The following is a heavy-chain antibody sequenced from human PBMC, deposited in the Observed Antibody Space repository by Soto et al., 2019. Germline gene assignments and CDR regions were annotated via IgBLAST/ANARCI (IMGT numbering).Heavy chain of an antibody. V-gene: IGHV4-39*01. Sequence: SETLSLTCTVSGVSIHNSHSFWAWIRQPPGKGQQFIASVYHNGGAHYNSSLKSRVTISVDTANNQVSLRMRSLLPAETAFYYGGRVGEGATRHTDPDSWGQGILVTVSS. CDR1: GVSIHNSHSF. D-gene: IGHD3-16*01. CDR3: GRVGEGATRHTDPDS. J-gene: IGHJ4*02. CDR2: VYHNGGA.